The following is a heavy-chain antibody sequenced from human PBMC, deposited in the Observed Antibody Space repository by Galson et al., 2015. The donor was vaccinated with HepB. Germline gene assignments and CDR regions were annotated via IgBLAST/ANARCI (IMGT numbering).Heavy chain of an antibody. D-gene: IGHD3-10*01. CDR1: GGSFSGYY. J-gene: IGHJ3*02. V-gene: IGHV4-34*01. CDR2: IYYSGST. CDR3: ARANPTMVSDAFDI. Sequence: TLSLTCAVYGGSFSGYYWSWIRQPPGKGLEWIGSIYYSGSTYYNPSLKSRVTISVDTSKNQFSLKLSSVTAADTAVYYCARANPTMVSDAFDIWGQGTMVTVSS.